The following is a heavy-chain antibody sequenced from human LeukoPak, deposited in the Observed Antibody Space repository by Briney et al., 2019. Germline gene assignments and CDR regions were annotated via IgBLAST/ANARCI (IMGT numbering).Heavy chain of an antibody. CDR3: ARVEEQLVLGVGY. CDR1: GSSLSSCGYY. V-gene: IGHV4-31*03. J-gene: IGHJ4*02. D-gene: IGHD6-6*01. Sequence: PSETLSLTCTVSGSSLSSCGYYWSWIRQHPGKGLEWIGYIYYSGSTYYNPSLKSRVTISVDTSKNQFSLKLSSVTAADTAVYYCARVEEQLVLGVGYWGQGTLVTVSS. CDR2: IYYSGST.